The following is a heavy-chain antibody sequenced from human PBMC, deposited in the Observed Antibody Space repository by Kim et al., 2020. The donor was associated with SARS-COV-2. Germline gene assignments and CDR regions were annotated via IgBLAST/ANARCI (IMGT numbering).Heavy chain of an antibody. CDR3: ARGGPDDFWSGYHKDYYYYGMDV. CDR1: GFTFDDYG. Sequence: GGSLRLSCAASGFTFDDYGMSWVRQAPGKGLEWVSGINWNGGSTGYADSVKGRFTISRDNAKNSLYLQMNSLRAEDTALYHCARGGPDDFWSGYHKDYYYYGMDVWGQGTTVTVSS. D-gene: IGHD3-3*01. V-gene: IGHV3-20*01. J-gene: IGHJ6*02. CDR2: INWNGGST.